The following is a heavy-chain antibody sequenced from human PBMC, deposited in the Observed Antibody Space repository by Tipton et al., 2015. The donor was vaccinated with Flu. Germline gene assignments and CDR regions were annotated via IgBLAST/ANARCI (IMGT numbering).Heavy chain of an antibody. CDR3: ARTSGLLANAFDI. J-gene: IGHJ3*02. Sequence: SLRLSCAASGFTFDDYGMSWVRQAPGKGLEWVSGINWNGGSTGYADSVKGRFTISRDNAKNSLYLQMNSLRAEDTALYHCARTSGLLANAFDIWGQGTMVTVSS. CDR2: INWNGGST. D-gene: IGHD4/OR15-4a*01. V-gene: IGHV3-20*01. CDR1: GFTFDDYG.